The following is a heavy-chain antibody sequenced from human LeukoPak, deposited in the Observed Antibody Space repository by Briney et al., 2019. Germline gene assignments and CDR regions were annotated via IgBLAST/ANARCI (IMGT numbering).Heavy chain of an antibody. Sequence: ASVKVSCKASGYTFTGYYMHWLRQAPGQGLEWMGWISPNSGDTMYAQKFQGRVAMTRDTSISTAYMELSRLTSDDTAVYYCWAISGSYPDWGQGTLVTVSS. D-gene: IGHD1-26*01. CDR2: ISPNSGDT. CDR1: GYTFTGYY. V-gene: IGHV1-2*02. CDR3: WAISGSYPD. J-gene: IGHJ4*02.